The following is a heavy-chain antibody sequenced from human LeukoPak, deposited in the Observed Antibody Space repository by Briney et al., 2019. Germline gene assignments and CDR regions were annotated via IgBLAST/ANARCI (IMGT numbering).Heavy chain of an antibody. CDR3: AKDSRGYSSGWPLDY. V-gene: IGHV3-64*02. D-gene: IGHD6-19*01. CDR2: ISSNGGST. Sequence: GGSLRLSCAASGFTFSTYAMHWVRQAPGKGLEYVSAISSNGGSTYYADSVKGRFTISRDNSKNTLYLQMGSLRVEDTAIYYCAKDSRGYSSGWPLDYWGQGTLVTVSS. J-gene: IGHJ4*02. CDR1: GFTFSTYA.